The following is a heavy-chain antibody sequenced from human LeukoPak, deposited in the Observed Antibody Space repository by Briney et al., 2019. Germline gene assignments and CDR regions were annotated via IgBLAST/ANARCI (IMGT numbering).Heavy chain of an antibody. CDR3: ARVGGLYDSNGYFSS. CDR2: IDHSGST. CDR1: GGSFSGQY. V-gene: IGHV4-34*01. Sequence: SETLSLTCAVYGGSFSGQYWSWIRQPPGKGLEWIGEIDHSGSTNYNPSLKSRVTISVDTSKNQFSLKLSSVTAEDTAVYYCARVGGLYDSNGYFSSWGQGTLVAVSS. D-gene: IGHD3-22*01. J-gene: IGHJ5*02.